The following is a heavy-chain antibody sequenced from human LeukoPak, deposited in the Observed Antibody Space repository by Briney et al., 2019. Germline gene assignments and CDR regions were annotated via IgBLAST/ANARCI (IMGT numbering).Heavy chain of an antibody. J-gene: IGHJ4*02. Sequence: GESLKISCKGSGYSFTSYWIGWVRQATGQGLEWMGWMNPNSGNTGSAQKFQGRLTMTRSTSISTAYMELSSLRSEDTAVYYCARTYGRSTGRDFDYWGQGTLVAVSS. D-gene: IGHD1-14*01. CDR1: GYSFTSYW. V-gene: IGHV1-8*02. CDR2: MNPNSGNT. CDR3: ARTYGRSTGRDFDY.